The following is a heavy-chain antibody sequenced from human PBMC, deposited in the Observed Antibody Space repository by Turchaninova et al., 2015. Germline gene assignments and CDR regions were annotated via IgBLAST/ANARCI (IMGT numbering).Heavy chain of an antibody. CDR2: INHGGGT. V-gene: IGHV4-34*01. CDR1: GGSFSGYS. CDR3: ARGIYCSSATCSSDY. Sequence: QVQLLQWGEGLLRPSVTLSLTCAVYGGSFSGYSWNWSRQTPGRGLEWIGEINHGGGTNYNPSLKSRVTISIDTSKNQFSLELSSVTAADTAVYYCARGIYCSSATCSSDYWGQGTLVTISS. D-gene: IGHD2-2*01. J-gene: IGHJ4*02.